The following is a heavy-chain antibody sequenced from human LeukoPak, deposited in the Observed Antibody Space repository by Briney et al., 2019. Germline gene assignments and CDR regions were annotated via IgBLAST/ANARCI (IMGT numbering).Heavy chain of an antibody. CDR1: GFILSNYA. Sequence: GGSLRLSCAASGFILSNYAMSWVRQAPGKGLEWVAGISGSGSSTNYADAVKGRFTISRDNSKDTVYLQLSSLNSEDTAVYYCARSRKQQLVQNYFDSWGQGTLVTVSS. CDR2: ISGSGSST. D-gene: IGHD6-13*01. V-gene: IGHV3-23*01. CDR3: ARSRKQQLVQNYFDS. J-gene: IGHJ4*02.